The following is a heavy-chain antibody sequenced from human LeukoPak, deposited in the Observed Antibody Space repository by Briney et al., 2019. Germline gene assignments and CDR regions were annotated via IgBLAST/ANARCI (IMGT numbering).Heavy chain of an antibody. CDR2: INRDGSST. D-gene: IGHD3-22*01. CDR3: AKDSSGYLPDAFDI. V-gene: IGHV3-74*01. CDR1: GFTFSKHW. J-gene: IGHJ3*02. Sequence: GGSLRLSCVASGFTFSKHWMHWVRQAPGKGLVWVSRINRDGSSTIYADSVKGRLTISRDNAKNTLYLQMNSLRAEDTAVYYCAKDSSGYLPDAFDIWGQGTMVTVSS.